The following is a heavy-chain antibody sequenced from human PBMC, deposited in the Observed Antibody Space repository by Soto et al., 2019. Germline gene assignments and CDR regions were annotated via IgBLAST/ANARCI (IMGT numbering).Heavy chain of an antibody. CDR3: AKEGYCSGRSCYSSGGAFDI. CDR2: IIPILGIA. Sequence: QVQLVQSGAEVKKPGSSVKVSCKASGGTFSSYTISWVRQAPGQGLEWMGRIIPILGIANYAQKFQGRVTITADKSTSTAYMELSSLRSKETAVYYCAKEGYCSGRSCYSSGGAFDIWGQGTMVTVSS. CDR1: GGTFSSYT. V-gene: IGHV1-69*02. J-gene: IGHJ3*02. D-gene: IGHD2-15*01.